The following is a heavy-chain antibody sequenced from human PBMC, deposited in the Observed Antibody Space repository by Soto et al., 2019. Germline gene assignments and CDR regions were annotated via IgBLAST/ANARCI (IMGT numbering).Heavy chain of an antibody. CDR3: AGGGQAGYYYCGMDV. J-gene: IGHJ6*02. CDR2: ISGYNGNT. V-gene: IGHV1-18*01. D-gene: IGHD3-16*01. CDR1: GYTFTNYG. Sequence: QVQVVQSGDEVKKPGASVKVSCKASGYTFTNYGFSWVRQAPGQGLEWMGWISGYNGNTKYAEKFQGRVTMTTDTATGTAQGGLRRLRSDDTAVYCCAGGGQAGYYYCGMDVWGRGSAVSVSS.